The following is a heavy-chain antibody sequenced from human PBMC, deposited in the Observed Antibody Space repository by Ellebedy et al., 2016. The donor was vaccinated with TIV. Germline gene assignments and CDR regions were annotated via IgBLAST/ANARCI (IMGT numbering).Heavy chain of an antibody. D-gene: IGHD6-13*01. J-gene: IGHJ3*02. CDR1: GYTFTGYY. CDR2: INPNSGGT. CDR3: ASRAYSSSWKYAFDI. Sequence: ASVKVSCXASGYTFTGYYMHWVRQAPGQGLEWMGWINPNSGGTNYAQKFQGRVTMTRDTSISTAYMELSRLRSDDTAVYYCASRAYSSSWKYAFDIWGQGTMVTVSS. V-gene: IGHV1-2*02.